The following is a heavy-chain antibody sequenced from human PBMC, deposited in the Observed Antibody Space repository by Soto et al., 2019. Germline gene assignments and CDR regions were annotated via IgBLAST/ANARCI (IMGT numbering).Heavy chain of an antibody. Sequence: GASVKVSCKASGYTFTGYYINWVRQAPGQGLECMGWINPNTGGTKYAQKFQGRVAMTRDTSISTAYMELSWLTSDDTAIYYCARSTSSVVACLDSWGQGTLVTVSS. CDR1: GYTFTGYY. J-gene: IGHJ4*02. CDR3: ARSTSSVVACLDS. V-gene: IGHV1-2*02. CDR2: INPNTGGT. D-gene: IGHD2-2*01.